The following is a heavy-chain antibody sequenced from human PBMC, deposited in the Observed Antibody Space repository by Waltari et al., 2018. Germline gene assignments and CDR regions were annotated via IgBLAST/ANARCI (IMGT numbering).Heavy chain of an antibody. J-gene: IGHJ6*02. CDR1: GFTFSSYA. Sequence: EVQLLESGGGLVQPGGSLRLSCAASGFTFSSYAMSWVRQAPGKGVEWVSAISGSGGSTYYADSVKGRFTISRDNSKNTLYLQMNSLRAEDTAVYYCAKGLRYFDWHEYYGMDVWGQGTTVTVSS. V-gene: IGHV3-23*01. D-gene: IGHD3-9*01. CDR3: AKGLRYFDWHEYYGMDV. CDR2: ISGSGGST.